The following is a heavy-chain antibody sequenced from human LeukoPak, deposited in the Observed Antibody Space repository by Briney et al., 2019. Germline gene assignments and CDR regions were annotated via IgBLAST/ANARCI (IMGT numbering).Heavy chain of an antibody. Sequence: SETLSLTCTVSGGSISSYYWNWIRQPPGKGLEWIGYIYYSGSTNYNPSLKSRVTISLDTSKNQFSLNLNSVTAADTAVYYCARDIVAAHGAFDIWGQGTMVTVSS. CDR1: GGSISSYY. J-gene: IGHJ3*02. CDR3: ARDIVAAHGAFDI. CDR2: IYYSGST. V-gene: IGHV4-59*01. D-gene: IGHD1-26*01.